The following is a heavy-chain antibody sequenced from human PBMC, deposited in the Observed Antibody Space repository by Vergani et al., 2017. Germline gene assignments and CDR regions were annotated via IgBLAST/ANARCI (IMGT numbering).Heavy chain of an antibody. CDR1: GYTFNDYY. CDR2: ISPSTGDT. J-gene: IGHJ4*02. CDR3: ARCCSSGSQPDY. D-gene: IGHD3-22*01. V-gene: IGHV1-2*02. Sequence: QVQLVQSGAEVRKPGASVKVSCRTSGYTFNDYYIHWIRKAPGQGLQWMGWISPSTGDTNYAQNFQGRVTMTRDKSITTAYMEVLRLRSDDAAVYYCARCCSSGSQPDYWGQGTLVTVSS.